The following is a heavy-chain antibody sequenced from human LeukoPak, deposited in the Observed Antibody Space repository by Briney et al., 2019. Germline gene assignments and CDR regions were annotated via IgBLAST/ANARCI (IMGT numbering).Heavy chain of an antibody. Sequence: SVKVSCKASGGTFSSYAISWVRQAPGQGLEWMGRIIPILGIANYAQKFQGRVTITADKSTSTTYMELSSLRSEDTAVYYCARAALTIFGVAPTEVNWFDPWGQGTLVTVSS. CDR2: IIPILGIA. V-gene: IGHV1-69*04. J-gene: IGHJ5*02. CDR3: ARAALTIFGVAPTEVNWFDP. D-gene: IGHD3-3*01. CDR1: GGTFSSYA.